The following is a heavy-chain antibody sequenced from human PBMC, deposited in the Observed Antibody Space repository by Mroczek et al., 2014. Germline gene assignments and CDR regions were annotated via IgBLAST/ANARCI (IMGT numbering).Heavy chain of an antibody. V-gene: IGHV3-49*03. Sequence: VQLVQSGGGLVQPGRSLRLSCTASGFTFGDYAMSWFRQAPGKGLEWVGFIRSKAYGGTTEYAASVKGRFTISRDDSKSIAYLQMNSLKTEDTAVYYCTREAIFGVVIIDGPGDYWGQGTLVTVSS. CDR3: TREAIFGVVIIDGPGDY. J-gene: IGHJ4*02. CDR2: IRSKAYGGTT. CDR1: GFTFGDYA. D-gene: IGHD3-3*01.